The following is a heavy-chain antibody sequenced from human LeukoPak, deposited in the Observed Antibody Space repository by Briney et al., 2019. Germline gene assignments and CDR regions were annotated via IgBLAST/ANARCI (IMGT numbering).Heavy chain of an antibody. J-gene: IGHJ1*01. CDR3: ARKYSSGWKLSVFQH. Sequence: ASVKVSCKASGYTFTSFDINWVRQAAGQGLEWMGWMNPNSGNTGSAQKFQGRVTMTRNTSISTAYMELSSLRSEDTAVYYCARKYSSGWKLSVFQHWGQGTLVTVSS. CDR2: MNPNSGNT. CDR1: GYTFTSFD. D-gene: IGHD6-19*01. V-gene: IGHV1-8*01.